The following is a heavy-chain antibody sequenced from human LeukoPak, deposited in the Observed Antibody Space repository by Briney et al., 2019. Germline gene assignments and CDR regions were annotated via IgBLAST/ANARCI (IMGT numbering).Heavy chain of an antibody. CDR3: ARLTSYYDFWSGEFDP. CDR1: GYSISSGYY. D-gene: IGHD3-3*01. Sequence: SETLSLTCAVSGYSISSGYYWGWIRQPPGKGLDWIGSIYHSGSTYYNPSLKSRVTISVDTSKNQFSLKLSSVTAADTAVYYCARLTSYYDFWSGEFDPWGQGTLVTVSS. J-gene: IGHJ5*02. V-gene: IGHV4-38-2*01. CDR2: IYHSGST.